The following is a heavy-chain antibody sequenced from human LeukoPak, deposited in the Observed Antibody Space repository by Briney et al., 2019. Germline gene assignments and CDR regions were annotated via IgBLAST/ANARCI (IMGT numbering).Heavy chain of an antibody. CDR3: ARDSPDAFDI. CDR2: IYYSGST. J-gene: IGHJ3*02. CDR1: GGSISSSNW. Sequence: SGTLSLTCAVSGGSISSSNWWSWVRQPPGKGLEWIGYIYYSGSTNYNPSLKSRVTISVDTSKNQFSLKLSSVTAADTAVYYCARDSPDAFDIWGQGTMVTVSS. V-gene: IGHV4-4*02.